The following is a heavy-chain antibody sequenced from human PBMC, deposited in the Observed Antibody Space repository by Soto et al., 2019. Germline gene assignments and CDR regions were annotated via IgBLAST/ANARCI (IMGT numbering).Heavy chain of an antibody. CDR1: GYTFTSYY. CDR2: INPNSGAT. V-gene: IGHV1-2*04. Sequence: QVQLVQSGAEVKKPGASVKVSCQASGYTFTSYYIHWVRQAPGQGLEWMGSINPNSGATYFAQKLQGWVTMSRYTSISTAYMELIRLRSDDTSVYYCARAGQKWYFDLWGRGTLVTVSS. CDR3: ARAGQKWYFDL. J-gene: IGHJ2*01.